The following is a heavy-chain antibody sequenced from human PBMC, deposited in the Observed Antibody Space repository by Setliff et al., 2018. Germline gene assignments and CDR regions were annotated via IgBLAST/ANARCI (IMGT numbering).Heavy chain of an antibody. CDR1: GGTFSSYA. V-gene: IGHV1-69*13. CDR3: ARDSLLRGIFGVVNLGPNYYYMDV. Sequence: SVKVSCKASGGTFSSYAISWVRQAPGQGLEWMGGIIPIFGTANYAQKFQGRVTITADESTSTAYMELSSLRSEDTAVYYCARDSLLRGIFGVVNLGPNYYYMDVWGKGTTVTVSS. J-gene: IGHJ6*03. D-gene: IGHD3-3*01. CDR2: IIPIFGTA.